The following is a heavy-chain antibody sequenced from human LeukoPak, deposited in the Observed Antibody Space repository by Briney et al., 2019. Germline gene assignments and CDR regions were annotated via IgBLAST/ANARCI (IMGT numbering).Heavy chain of an antibody. CDR3: AREGLDYYDSSGARNFDY. V-gene: IGHV4-61*01. Sequence: SETLSLTCTVSGGSISGSSYYWSWIRQPPGKGLEWIGYIYYSGSTNYNPSLKSRVTISVDTSKNQFSLKLSSVTAADTAVYYCAREGLDYYDSSGARNFDYWGQGTLVTVSS. J-gene: IGHJ4*02. D-gene: IGHD3-22*01. CDR1: GGSISGSSYY. CDR2: IYYSGST.